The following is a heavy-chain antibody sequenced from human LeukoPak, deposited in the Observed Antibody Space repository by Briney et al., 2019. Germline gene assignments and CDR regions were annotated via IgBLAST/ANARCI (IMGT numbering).Heavy chain of an antibody. CDR2: ISSSGSTI. CDR3: ARENNPYYYGSGSAFDY. Sequence: GGSLRLSCAASGFTFSSYEMNWVRQAPWKGLEWVSYISSSGSTIYYADSVKGRFTISRDNAKKSLYLQMNSMRAEDTAVYYCARENNPYYYGSGSAFDYWGQGTLVTVSS. V-gene: IGHV3-48*03. CDR1: GFTFSSYE. J-gene: IGHJ4*02. D-gene: IGHD3-10*01.